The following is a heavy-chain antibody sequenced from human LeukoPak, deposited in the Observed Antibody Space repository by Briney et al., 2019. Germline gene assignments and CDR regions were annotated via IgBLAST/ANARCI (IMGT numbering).Heavy chain of an antibody. J-gene: IGHJ5*02. CDR3: TRVTLRGSKYNWFDP. V-gene: IGHV1-69*08. CDR2: ITPIIGTT. D-gene: IGHD1-26*01. Sequence: ASVKVSCTSSGGTFNTHIFNWVRQAPGQGLEWMGKITPIIGTTKYAQRFQARVTITADRSTSTAYLELSGLTYDDTAAYYCTRVTLRGSKYNWFDPWGQGTPVSVSS. CDR1: GGTFNTHI.